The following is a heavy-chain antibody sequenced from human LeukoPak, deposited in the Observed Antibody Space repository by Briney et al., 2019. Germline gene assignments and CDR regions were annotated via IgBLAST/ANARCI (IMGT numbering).Heavy chain of an antibody. CDR3: AKWHCSGGSCYFDY. J-gene: IGHJ4*02. CDR2: ISCSCGST. Sequence: GGSLRLSCATSGFTFRSYAMSWVRQAPGKGLEEVSAISCSCGSTYYADSVKGRFTISRDNSKNTLYLQMNSLRAEDTAVYYCAKWHCSGGSCYFDYWGQGTLVTVSS. CDR1: GFTFRSYA. V-gene: IGHV3-23*01. D-gene: IGHD2-15*01.